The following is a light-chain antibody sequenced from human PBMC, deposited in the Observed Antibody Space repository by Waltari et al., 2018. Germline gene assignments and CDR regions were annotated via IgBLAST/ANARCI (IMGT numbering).Light chain of an antibody. CDR3: QQYHNWPRGM. J-gene: IGKJ1*01. V-gene: IGKV3-15*01. Sequence: EIVMTQSPVTLSVSPGERVTLSCRASQSIGSHLAWYQQKPGQPPRPLIYGASPRASGIPARFSGSGSETDFTLTISSLQSEDSALYYCQQYHNWPRGMFGQGTKVEIK. CDR2: GAS. CDR1: QSIGSH.